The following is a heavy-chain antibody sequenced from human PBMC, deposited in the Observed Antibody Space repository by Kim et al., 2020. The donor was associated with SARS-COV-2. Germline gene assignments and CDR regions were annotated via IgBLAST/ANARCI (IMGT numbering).Heavy chain of an antibody. Sequence: GGSLRLSCAASGFTFSSYEMNWVRQAPGKGLEWVSYISSSGSTIYYADSVKGRFTISRDNAKNSLYLQMNSLRAEDTAVYYCARRGGYSYAVGGNAFDIWGQGTMVTVSS. CDR1: GFTFSSYE. J-gene: IGHJ3*02. D-gene: IGHD5-18*01. CDR2: ISSSGSTI. V-gene: IGHV3-48*03. CDR3: ARRGGYSYAVGGNAFDI.